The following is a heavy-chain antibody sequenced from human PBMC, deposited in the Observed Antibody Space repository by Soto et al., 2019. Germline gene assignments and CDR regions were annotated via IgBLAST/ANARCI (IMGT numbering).Heavy chain of an antibody. CDR1: GYTFTSYA. V-gene: IGHV1-3*01. Sequence: ASVKVSCKASGYTFTSYAMHWVRQAPGQRIEWMGWINAGNGNTKYSQKFQDRVTITRDTSASTAYMELSSLRSEDTAVYYCARDLSFAIIGDQLRGWFDPWGQGTLVTVSS. CDR3: ARDLSFAIIGDQLRGWFDP. CDR2: INAGNGNT. J-gene: IGHJ5*02. D-gene: IGHD2-21*01.